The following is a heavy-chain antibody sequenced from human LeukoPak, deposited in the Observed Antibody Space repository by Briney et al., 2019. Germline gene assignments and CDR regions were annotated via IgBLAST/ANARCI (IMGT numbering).Heavy chain of an antibody. CDR1: GYTFTGYY. J-gene: IGHJ4*02. CDR2: MNPNSGNT. CDR3: ARTYYYDSSGYSVDYYFDY. Sequence: ASVKVSCKASGYTFTGYYMHWVRQATGQGLEWMGWMNPNSGNTGYAQKFQGRVTTTRNTSISTAYMELSSLRSEDTAVYYCARTYYYDSSGYSVDYYFDYWGQGTLVTVSS. V-gene: IGHV1-8*03. D-gene: IGHD3-22*01.